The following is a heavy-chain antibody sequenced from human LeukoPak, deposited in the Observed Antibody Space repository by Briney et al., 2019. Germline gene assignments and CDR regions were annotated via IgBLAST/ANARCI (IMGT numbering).Heavy chain of an antibody. D-gene: IGHD6-19*01. V-gene: IGHV5-51*01. Sequence: HGESLKISCKGSGYSFSTYWIAWVRQMPGKGLEWMGIIYPGDSDTRYSPSFQGQVTISADKSITTAYLQWNSLRASDTAMYYCARLLEGVACTWGYWGQGTLVTVSS. CDR1: GYSFSTYW. CDR2: IYPGDSDT. CDR3: ARLLEGVACTWGY. J-gene: IGHJ4*02.